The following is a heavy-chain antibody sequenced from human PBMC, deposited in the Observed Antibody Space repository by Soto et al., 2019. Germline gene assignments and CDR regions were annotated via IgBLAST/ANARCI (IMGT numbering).Heavy chain of an antibody. V-gene: IGHV3-23*01. J-gene: IGHJ4*02. Sequence: EVQLLESGGGLVQPGGSLRLSCAASGFTFSSYAMSWVRQAPGKGLEWVSAISGSGCSTYYADSVKGRFTISRDNSKNTLYMKMNSLRAEDTAVDYCAKWGRDNSSSSKYFDYWGQGTLVTVSS. CDR1: GFTFSSYA. D-gene: IGHD6-6*01. CDR2: ISGSGCST. CDR3: AKWGRDNSSSSKYFDY.